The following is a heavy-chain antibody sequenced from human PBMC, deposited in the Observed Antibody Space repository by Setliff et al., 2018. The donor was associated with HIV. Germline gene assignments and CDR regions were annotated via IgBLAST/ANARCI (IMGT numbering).Heavy chain of an antibody. V-gene: IGHV4-61*02. Sequence: SETLSLTCTVSGDSISSGSYYWSWIRQPAGKGLEWIGRIYTSGSTNYNPSLESRVTISVDTSKNQFSLKLSSVTAADAAVYYCARGSYSSSWYGSHFDYWGQGILVTVSS. D-gene: IGHD6-13*01. CDR3: ARGSYSSSWYGSHFDY. CDR1: GDSISSGSYY. CDR2: IYTSGST. J-gene: IGHJ4*02.